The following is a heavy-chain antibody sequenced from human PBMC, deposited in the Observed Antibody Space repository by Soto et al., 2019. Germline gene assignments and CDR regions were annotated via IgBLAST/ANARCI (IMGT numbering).Heavy chain of an antibody. CDR3: ARDSESYDFWSGYYGYYYYGMDV. D-gene: IGHD3-3*01. CDR1: GFTFSSYG. V-gene: IGHV3-33*01. Sequence: GGSLRLSCAASGFTFSSYGMHWVRQAPGKGLEWVAVIWYDGSNKYYADSVKGRFTISRDNSKNTLYLQMNSLRAEDTAVYYCARDSESYDFWSGYYGYYYYGMDVWGQGTTVTVSS. J-gene: IGHJ6*02. CDR2: IWYDGSNK.